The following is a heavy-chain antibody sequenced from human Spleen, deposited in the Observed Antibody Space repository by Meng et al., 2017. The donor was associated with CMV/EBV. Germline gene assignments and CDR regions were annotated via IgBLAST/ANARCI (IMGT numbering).Heavy chain of an antibody. V-gene: IGHV3-30*02. CDR2: LIYDGTNK. CDR3: AKDSSSWYGAFDI. CDR1: GFTFSSYG. J-gene: IGHJ3*02. D-gene: IGHD6-13*01. Sequence: GESLKISCAASGFTFSSYGMHWVRQAPGRGLEWVAFLIYDGTNKFYIDSVKGRFTISRDNSKNTVYLQMNSLRAEDTAVYNCAKDSSSWYGAFDIWGQGTMVTVSS.